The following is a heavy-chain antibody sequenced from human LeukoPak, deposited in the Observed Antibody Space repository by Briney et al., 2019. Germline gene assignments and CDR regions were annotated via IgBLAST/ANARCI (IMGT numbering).Heavy chain of an antibody. CDR2: IYYSGST. CDR3: ARSRVYYDFWSGYWFDP. V-gene: IGHV4-39*07. D-gene: IGHD3-3*01. CDR1: GGSISSSSYY. Sequence: TSETLSLTCTVSGGSISSSSYYWGWIRQPPGKGLEWIGSIYYSGSTYYNPSPKSRVTISVDTSKNQFSLKLSSVTAADTAVYYCARSRVYYDFWSGYWFDPWGQGTLVTVSS. J-gene: IGHJ5*02.